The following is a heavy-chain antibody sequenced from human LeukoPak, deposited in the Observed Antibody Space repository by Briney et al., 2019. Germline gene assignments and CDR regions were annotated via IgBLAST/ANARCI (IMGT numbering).Heavy chain of an antibody. J-gene: IGHJ4*02. V-gene: IGHV4-34*01. CDR3: ARDTILAVAGYIPFDY. CDR2: INHSGST. CDR1: GGSFSGYY. Sequence: SETLSLTCAVYGGSFSGYYWSWIRQPPGKGLEWIGEINHSGSTNYNPSLKSRVTISVDTSKNQFSLKLSSVTAADTAVYYCARDTILAVAGYIPFDYWGQGTLVTVSS. D-gene: IGHD6-19*01.